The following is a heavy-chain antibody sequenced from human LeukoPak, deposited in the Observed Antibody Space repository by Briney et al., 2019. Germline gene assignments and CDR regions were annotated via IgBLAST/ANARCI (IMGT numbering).Heavy chain of an antibody. CDR2: INPSGGST. CDR3: ARDLDSGGGSD. Sequence: ASVKVSCKASGYTFTYHYIHWVRQAPGQGLEWMGIINPSGGSTSYAQKFQGRVTMTRDTSTSTVYMELSSLKSEDTAVYYCARDLDSGGGSDWGQGSLVTVSS. J-gene: IGHJ4*02. D-gene: IGHD5-18*01. CDR1: GYTFTYHY. V-gene: IGHV1-46*01.